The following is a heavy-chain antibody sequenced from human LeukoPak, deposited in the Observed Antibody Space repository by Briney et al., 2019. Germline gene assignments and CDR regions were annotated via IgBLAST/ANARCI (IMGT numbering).Heavy chain of an antibody. D-gene: IGHD1-7*01. V-gene: IGHV4-34*01. CDR2: INHSGST. J-gene: IGHJ4*02. CDR3: STETSGTTIHY. CDR1: GGSFSGYY. Sequence: SETLSLTCAVYGGSFSGYYWSWIRQPPGKGLEWIGEINHSGSTNYNPSLKSRVTISLDTSKNQFSLKLTSVTAADTAVYYCSTETSGTTIHYWGQGTLVTVSS.